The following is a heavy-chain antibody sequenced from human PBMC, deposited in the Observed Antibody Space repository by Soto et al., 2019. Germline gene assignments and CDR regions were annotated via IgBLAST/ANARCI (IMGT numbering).Heavy chain of an antibody. V-gene: IGHV1-58*02. D-gene: IGHD6-6*01. Sequence: PSVAVSCKASGLTFTISARQWVRQDRGQRLEWIGWIVVGSGNTNYAQKFQERVTITRDMSTSTAYMELSSLRSEDTAVYYCAALDYRSSPLYYFDYWGQGTLVTVSS. CDR1: GLTFTISA. CDR2: IVVGSGNT. CDR3: AALDYRSSPLYYFDY. J-gene: IGHJ4*02.